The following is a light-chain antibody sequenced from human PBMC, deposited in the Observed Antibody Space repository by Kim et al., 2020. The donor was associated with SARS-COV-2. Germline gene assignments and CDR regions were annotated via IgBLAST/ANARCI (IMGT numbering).Light chain of an antibody. CDR3: QAWDSSTAV. J-gene: IGLJ2*01. Sequence: VPPGQTASITCSGDKLGDKYACWYQQKPGQSPVLVIYQDSKRPSGIPERFSGSNSGNTAALTISGTQAMDEADYYCQAWDSSTAVFGGGTQLTVL. V-gene: IGLV3-1*01. CDR2: QDS. CDR1: KLGDKY.